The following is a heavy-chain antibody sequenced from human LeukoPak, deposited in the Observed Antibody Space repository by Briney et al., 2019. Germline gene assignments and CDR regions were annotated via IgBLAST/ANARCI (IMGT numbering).Heavy chain of an antibody. CDR3: ARVPYDSGTYDY. CDR1: GLIFHNYA. V-gene: IGHV3-43*02. CDR2: ISGIGGDT. Sequence: GGSLRLSCAASGLIFHNYAMHWVRQAPGKRLEWVSLISGIGGDTYYADSVRGRFTISRDNSKNTMYLQMDSLRTEDTAVYYCARVPYDSGTYDYWGQGTLVIVSS. D-gene: IGHD3-16*01. J-gene: IGHJ4*02.